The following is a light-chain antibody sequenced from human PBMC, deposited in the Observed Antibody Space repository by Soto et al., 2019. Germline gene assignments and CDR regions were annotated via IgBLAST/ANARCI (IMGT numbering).Light chain of an antibody. CDR2: DAS. V-gene: IGKV1-5*01. J-gene: IGKJ3*01. CDR3: QQSYGSPPFT. Sequence: DIQMTQSPSTLSASVGDRVTITCRASQSINNWVAWYQQKPGKAPNLLIYDASSLGSGVPSRFSGSGSGTDFTLTISSLQPEDSATYYCQQSYGSPPFTFGPGTRVDI. CDR1: QSINNW.